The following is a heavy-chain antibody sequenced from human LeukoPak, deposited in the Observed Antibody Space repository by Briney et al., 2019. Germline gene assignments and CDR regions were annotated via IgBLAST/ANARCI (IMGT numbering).Heavy chain of an antibody. CDR1: GFTFSSYA. J-gene: IGHJ4*02. V-gene: IGHV3-23*01. Sequence: QAGGSLRLSCAASGFTFSSYAMSWVRQAPGKGLEWVSAISGSGGSTYYADSVKGRFTISRDNSKNTLYLQMNSLRAEDTAVYYCAKDRTYDSIPDYWGQGTLVTVSS. D-gene: IGHD3-22*01. CDR2: ISGSGGST. CDR3: AKDRTYDSIPDY.